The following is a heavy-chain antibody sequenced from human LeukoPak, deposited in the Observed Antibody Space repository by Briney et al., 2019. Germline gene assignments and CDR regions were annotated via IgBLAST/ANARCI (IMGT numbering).Heavy chain of an antibody. CDR3: VTYYDSSGYLKRRVYFDY. V-gene: IGHV3-23*01. J-gene: IGHJ4*02. CDR2: ISVSGNT. D-gene: IGHD3-22*01. Sequence: PAGSLRLSCAASGFTLSSYAMSWVRQGPGKGLEWVSAISVSGNTYHADSVKGRFTVSRDSSKNTLYLPRNSLRAEDTAGYYCVTYYDSSGYLKRRVYFDYWGQGTLVTVSS. CDR1: GFTLSSYA.